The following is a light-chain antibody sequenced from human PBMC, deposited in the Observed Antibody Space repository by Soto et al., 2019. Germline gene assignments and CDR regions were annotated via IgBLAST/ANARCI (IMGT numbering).Light chain of an antibody. V-gene: IGLV4-69*01. CDR1: SGHSNYA. CDR3: QAWGPGIVV. J-gene: IGLJ2*01. Sequence: QPVLTQSPSASASLGASVKLTCTLSSGHSNYAIAWHQLQPERGPRYLMKVNSDGSYSKGNGIPDRFSGSSSGAERFLTISSLEFEDETDYYCQAWGPGIVVFGGGTKLTVL. CDR2: VNSDGSY.